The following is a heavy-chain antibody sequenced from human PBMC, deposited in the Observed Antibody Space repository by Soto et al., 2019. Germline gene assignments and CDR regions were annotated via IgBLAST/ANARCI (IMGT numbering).Heavy chain of an antibody. CDR3: AREGLITMVRGVRTYYYGMDV. V-gene: IGHV3-30-3*01. CDR1: GFTFSSYA. CDR2: PSYDGSNK. D-gene: IGHD3-10*01. Sequence: QVQLVESGGGVVQPGRSLRLSCAASGFTFSSYAMHWVRQAPGKGLEWVAGPSYDGSNKYYADSVKGRFTISRDNSENTLYLQMNSLRVEDTAVYYCAREGLITMVRGVRTYYYGMDVWGRGATVTVSS. J-gene: IGHJ6*02.